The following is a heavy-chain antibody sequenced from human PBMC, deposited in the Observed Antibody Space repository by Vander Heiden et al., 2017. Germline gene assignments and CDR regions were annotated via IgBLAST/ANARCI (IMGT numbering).Heavy chain of an antibody. V-gene: IGHV2-5*02. Sequence: QITLKESGPTLVKPTQTLTLTCTFSGFSLSTGGVGVAWIRQPPGKTLEWLALIYWDDDKRYRTSLKNRLTVTKDTSKNQVVLTMTNMEPVETATYYCAHSQDYDDNSGYYTIDYWGQGTLVTVSS. CDR3: AHSQDYDDNSGYYTIDY. CDR2: IYWDDDK. D-gene: IGHD3-22*01. CDR1: GFSLSTGGVG. J-gene: IGHJ4*02.